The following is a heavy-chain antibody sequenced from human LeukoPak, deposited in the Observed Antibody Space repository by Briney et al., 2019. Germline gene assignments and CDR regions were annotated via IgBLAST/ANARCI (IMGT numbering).Heavy chain of an antibody. CDR3: AKEAIWGANRPYYFDY. Sequence: GGSLTLSCAASGFTFNNYRIHGLRHAPRKGLEWVSFTLYDGSNKYSADSVKGRFTISRDNSKNTLYLQMNSLRAEDTAVYYCAKEAIWGANRPYYFDYWGQGTLVTVSS. D-gene: IGHD3-16*01. CDR1: GFTFNNYR. CDR2: TLYDGSNK. V-gene: IGHV3-30*02. J-gene: IGHJ4*02.